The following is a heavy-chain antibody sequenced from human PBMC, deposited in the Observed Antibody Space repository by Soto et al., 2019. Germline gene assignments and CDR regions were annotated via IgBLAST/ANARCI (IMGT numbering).Heavy chain of an antibody. CDR3: ARDKITGLFDY. Sequence: SETLSLTCTVSGGSISSYYWSWIRQPPGKRLEWIGYIKYSGSTSYNPSLKSRVTISVDTSKNQFSLKLTSVTAADTAVYYCARDKITGLFDYWGQGTLVTVSS. CDR2: IKYSGST. J-gene: IGHJ4*02. CDR1: GGSISSYY. D-gene: IGHD2-8*02. V-gene: IGHV4-59*12.